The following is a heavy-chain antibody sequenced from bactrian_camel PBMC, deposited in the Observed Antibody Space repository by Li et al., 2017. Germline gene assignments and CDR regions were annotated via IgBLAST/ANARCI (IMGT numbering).Heavy chain of an antibody. Sequence: VQLVESGGGTVQTGGSLTLSCTASGAISSNTLMGWFRQARGQKREGVAAIWVGGTSSQVADSVKGRFTISRDSRNNIMYLQMSDLKPEDTAMYYCAALCRGQWDSPDCAYWGQGTQVTVS. CDR2: IWVGGTSS. CDR3: AALCRGQWDSPDCAY. V-gene: IGHV3S54*01. J-gene: IGHJ4*01. CDR1: GAISSNTL. D-gene: IGHD3*01.